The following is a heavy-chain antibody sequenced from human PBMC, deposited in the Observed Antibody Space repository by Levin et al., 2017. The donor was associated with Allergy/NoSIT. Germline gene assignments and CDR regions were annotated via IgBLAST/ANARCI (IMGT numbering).Heavy chain of an antibody. CDR2: ISGSGGDT. J-gene: IGHJ4*02. Sequence: GESLKISCAASGFTFNNYVMTWVRQAPGKGLEWVSAISGSGGDTYYADSVKGRFTISRDNSKNTLYLQMNSLRAEDTAVYFCAKDRSLERRGIFDYWGQGTLVTVSS. CDR3: AKDRSLERRGIFDY. V-gene: IGHV3-23*01. CDR1: GFTFNNYV. D-gene: IGHD1-1*01.